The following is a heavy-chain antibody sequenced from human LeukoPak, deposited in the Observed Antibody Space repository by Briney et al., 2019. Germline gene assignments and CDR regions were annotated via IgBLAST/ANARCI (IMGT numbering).Heavy chain of an antibody. J-gene: IGHJ4*02. CDR3: AKTTTVTTFDY. D-gene: IGHD4-17*01. CDR1: ESTLTTNA. V-gene: IGHV3-23*01. Sequence: GGSLKPSWPAPESTLTTNAMSWFRQAQGKGLEWVSAISGSGGSTYYADSVKGRFTISRDNSKNTLYLQMNSLRAEDTAVYYCAKTTTVTTFDYWGQGTLVTVSS. CDR2: ISGSGGST.